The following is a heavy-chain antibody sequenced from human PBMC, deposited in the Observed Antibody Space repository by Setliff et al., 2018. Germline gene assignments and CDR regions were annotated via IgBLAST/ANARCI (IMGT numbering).Heavy chain of an antibody. CDR2: ISPSGGGTA. CDR1: GFTFNIYG. Sequence: GGSLRLSCYASGFTFNIYGIGWVRQAPGKGLEWVSGISPSGGGTAYYADSVKGRFTISRDISNATLFLQMNSLRVEDSAIYYCAKAYSDSTTYYGTWGQGTLVTVSS. V-gene: IGHV3-23*01. D-gene: IGHD3-22*01. CDR3: AKAYSDSTTYYGT. J-gene: IGHJ1*01.